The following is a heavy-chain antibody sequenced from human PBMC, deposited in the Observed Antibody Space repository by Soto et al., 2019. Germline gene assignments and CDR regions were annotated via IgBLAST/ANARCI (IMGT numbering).Heavy chain of an antibody. D-gene: IGHD3-22*01. CDR1: GSTFTSYA. V-gene: IGHV1-3*01. J-gene: IGHJ4*02. CDR3: ARATVGRYYYDSSGYPFDY. CDR2: INAGNGNT. Sequence: AASVKVSCKASGSTFTSYAMHWVRQAPGQRLEWMGWINAGNGNTKYPQKLQGRVTITRDTSASTAYMELSSLRSEDTAVYYCARATVGRYYYDSSGYPFDYWGQGTLVTVSS.